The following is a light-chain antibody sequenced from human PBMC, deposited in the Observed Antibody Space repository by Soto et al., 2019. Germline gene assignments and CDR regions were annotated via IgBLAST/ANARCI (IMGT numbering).Light chain of an antibody. CDR3: CSYAGGYTWNVV. V-gene: IGLV2-11*01. CDR1: SSDVGGYNY. J-gene: IGLJ2*01. Sequence: QSALTQPPSVSGSPGQSVTISCTGTSSDVGGYNYVSWYQQHPGKAPELVIYDVTQRPSGVPGRFSGSKSGNTASLTISGLQGDDEADYYCCSYAGGYTWNVVFGGGTKVTVL. CDR2: DVT.